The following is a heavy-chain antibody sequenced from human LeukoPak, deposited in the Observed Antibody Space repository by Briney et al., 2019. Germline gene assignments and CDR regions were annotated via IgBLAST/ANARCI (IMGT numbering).Heavy chain of an antibody. CDR2: IWYDGSNK. J-gene: IGHJ6*04. CDR1: GFTFSSYG. CDR3: ARDFYGGGYSYGSYYYYGMDV. D-gene: IGHD5-18*01. Sequence: GRSLRLSCAASGFTFSSYGMHWVRQAPGKGLEWVAVIWYDGSNKYYADSVKGRFTISRDNSKNTLDLQMNSLRAEDTAVYYCARDFYGGGYSYGSYYYYGMDVWGKGTTVTVSS. V-gene: IGHV3-33*01.